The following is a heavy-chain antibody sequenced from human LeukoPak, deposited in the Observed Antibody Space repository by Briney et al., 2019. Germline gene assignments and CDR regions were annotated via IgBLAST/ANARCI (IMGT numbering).Heavy chain of an antibody. CDR3: ANSKGENSAWFDP. V-gene: IGHV3-9*01. J-gene: IGHJ5*02. CDR1: GFTFDDYA. Sequence: AGGSLRLSCAASGFTFDDYAMHRVRQAPGKGLEWVSGISWNSGSIGYADSVKGRFTISRDNAKNSLYLQMNSLRAEDTAVYYCANSKGENSAWFDPWGQGTLVTVSS. CDR2: ISWNSGSI. D-gene: IGHD3-10*01.